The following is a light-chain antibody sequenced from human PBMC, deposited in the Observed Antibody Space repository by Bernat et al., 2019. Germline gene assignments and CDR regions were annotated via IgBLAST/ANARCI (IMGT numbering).Light chain of an antibody. J-gene: IGKJ4*01. V-gene: IGKV1-5*03. CDR3: QQYNSYTRLT. Sequence: DIQMTQSPSSLSASVGDRVTITCRTSQTISYYLNWYQQKPGKAPTLLIYKASSLESGVPSRFSGSGSGTEFTLTISSLQPDDFATYYCQQYNSYTRLTFGGGTKVEIK. CDR1: QTISYY. CDR2: KAS.